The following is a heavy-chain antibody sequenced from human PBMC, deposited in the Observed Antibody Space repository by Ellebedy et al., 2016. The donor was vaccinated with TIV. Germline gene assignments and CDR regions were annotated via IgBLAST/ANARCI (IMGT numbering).Heavy chain of an antibody. V-gene: IGHV1-18*04. CDR2: ISAYNDST. J-gene: IGHJ6*02. CDR3: ARKDRAAVTKWAFYYYYGRDV. CDR1: GYTFTNYG. D-gene: IGHD1-26*01. Sequence: AASVKVSCKASGYTFTNYGISWVRQAPGQGLEWMGWISAYNDSTNYAQKLQGRVNMTTDPSTSTAYMALRSLRSDDQAVYYCARKDRAAVTKWAFYYYYGRDVWGQGTTVTVSS.